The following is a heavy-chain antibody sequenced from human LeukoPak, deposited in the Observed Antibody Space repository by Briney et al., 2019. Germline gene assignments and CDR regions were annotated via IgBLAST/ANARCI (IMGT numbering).Heavy chain of an antibody. Sequence: GASVKVSCKASGYIFTSYGINWVRQAPGQRLEWVGWISAYNGNTNYAQKLQGRVTMTTDTSTSTAYMELRSLRSDDTAVYYCARGSPFSLRVTTFDYWGQGTLVTVSS. J-gene: IGHJ4*02. V-gene: IGHV1-18*04. CDR1: GYIFTSYG. D-gene: IGHD4-11*01. CDR3: ARGSPFSLRVTTFDY. CDR2: ISAYNGNT.